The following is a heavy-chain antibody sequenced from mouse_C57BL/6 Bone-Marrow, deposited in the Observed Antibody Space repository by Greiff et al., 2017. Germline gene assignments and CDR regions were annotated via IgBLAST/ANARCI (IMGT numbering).Heavy chain of an antibody. V-gene: IGHV14-4*01. CDR3: TPNSYYFDY. Sequence: VQLKESGAELVRPGASVKLSCTASGFNIKDDYMHWVKQRPEQGLEWIGWIDPENGDTEYASKFQGKATITADTSSNTAYLQLSSLTSEDTAVYYCTPNSYYFDYWGQGTTLTVSS. D-gene: IGHD4-1*02. CDR2: IDPENGDT. J-gene: IGHJ2*01. CDR1: GFNIKDDY.